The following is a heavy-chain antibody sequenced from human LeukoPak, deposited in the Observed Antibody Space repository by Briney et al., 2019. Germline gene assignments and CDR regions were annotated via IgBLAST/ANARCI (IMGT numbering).Heavy chain of an antibody. V-gene: IGHV3-21*01. CDR2: ISSSSSYI. CDR3: ARVRPRYCSSTSCWGPFDY. Sequence: PGGSLRLSCAASGFTFSSYSMNWARQAPGKGLEWVSSISSSSSYIYYADSVKGRFTISRDNAKNSLYLQMNSLRAEDTAVYYCARVRPRYCSSTSCWGPFDYWGQGTLVTVSS. J-gene: IGHJ4*02. D-gene: IGHD2-2*01. CDR1: GFTFSSYS.